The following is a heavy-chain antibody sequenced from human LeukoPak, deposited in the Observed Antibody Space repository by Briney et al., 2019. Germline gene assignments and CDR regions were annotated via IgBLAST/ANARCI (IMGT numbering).Heavy chain of an antibody. D-gene: IGHD3-22*01. CDR2: ITGSGVST. V-gene: IGHV3-23*01. Sequence: GGSLRLSCAASGFTFSSYAMSWVRQAPGKGLEWVSAITGSGVSTYYADSVKGRFTISRDNSKNTLYLQMNSLRAEDTAIYYCAKRHDSSGYSYYYGMDVWGQGTTVTVSS. CDR1: GFTFSSYA. CDR3: AKRHDSSGYSYYYGMDV. J-gene: IGHJ6*02.